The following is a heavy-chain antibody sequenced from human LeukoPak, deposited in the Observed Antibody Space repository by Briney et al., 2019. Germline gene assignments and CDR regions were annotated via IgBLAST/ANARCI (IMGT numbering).Heavy chain of an antibody. CDR3: ARDPRYTSSWFDQ. V-gene: IGHV3-7*01. Sequence: GGSLRLSCAASGFTFSSYWMSWVCQAPGKGLEWVANIKQDGSEKYYVDSVKGRFTISRDNAKNSLFLQMNSLRAEDTAVYYCARDPRYTSSWFDQWGQGTLVTVSS. J-gene: IGHJ5*02. CDR2: IKQDGSEK. CDR1: GFTFSSYW. D-gene: IGHD6-13*01.